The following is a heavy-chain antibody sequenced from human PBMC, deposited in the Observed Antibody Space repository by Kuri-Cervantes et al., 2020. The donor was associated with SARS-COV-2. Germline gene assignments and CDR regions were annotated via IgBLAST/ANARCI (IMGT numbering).Heavy chain of an antibody. Sequence: GSLRLSCTVSGGSISSSSYYWGWIRQPPGKGLEWIGSIYHSGSTYYNPSLKSRVTISVDTSKNQFSLKLSSVTAADTAVYFCARDPYRGESTFDYWGQGTLVTVSS. D-gene: IGHD3-10*01. V-gene: IGHV4-39*07. J-gene: IGHJ4*02. CDR1: GGSISSSSYY. CDR2: IYHSGST. CDR3: ARDPYRGESTFDY.